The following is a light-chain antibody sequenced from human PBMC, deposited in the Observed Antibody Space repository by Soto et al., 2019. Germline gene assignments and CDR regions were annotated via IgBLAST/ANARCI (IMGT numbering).Light chain of an antibody. CDR3: QQSYNSPPT. V-gene: IGKV1-39*01. CDR1: QNINRF. Sequence: DIQMTQSPTSLSASVGHSVTFICRSSQNINRFLNWYQQKQGKAPNLLIYGVSNLQTGVPSRFSGSGSGTNFTLTISGLQSADFATYFCQQSYNSPPTFGQGTKVDIK. J-gene: IGKJ1*01. CDR2: GVS.